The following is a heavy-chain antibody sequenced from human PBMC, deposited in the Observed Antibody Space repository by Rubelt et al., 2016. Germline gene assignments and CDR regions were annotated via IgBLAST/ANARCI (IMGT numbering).Heavy chain of an antibody. CDR1: DRSFSGFF. CDR2: INHSGDT. V-gene: IGHV4-34*02. Sequence: QVQGQQWGARLLTPSETLALTCGVDDRSFSGFFWSWIRQSPGKGLEWMGDINHSGDTFYNPSLKSRVTMSVDTSKNQFSQKLSTGTAAGTAMYYCAKVGGIAVTGTSNWHDPWGQGTLVTVSS. CDR3: AKVGGIAVTGTSNWHDP. D-gene: IGHD6-19*01. J-gene: IGHJ5*02.